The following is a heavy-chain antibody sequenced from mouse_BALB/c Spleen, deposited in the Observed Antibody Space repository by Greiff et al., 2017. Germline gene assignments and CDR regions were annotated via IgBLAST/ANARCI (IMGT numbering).Heavy chain of an antibody. CDR3: ARDTYYGNSYAMDY. Sequence: EVKLMESGGGLVKPGGSLKLSCAASGFTFSDYYMYWVRQTPEKRLEWVATISDGGSYTYYPDSVKGRFTISRDNAKNNLYLQMSSLKSEDTAMYYCARDTYYGNSYAMDYWGQGTSVTVSS. J-gene: IGHJ4*01. D-gene: IGHD2-10*01. V-gene: IGHV5-4*02. CDR2: ISDGGSYT. CDR1: GFTFSDYY.